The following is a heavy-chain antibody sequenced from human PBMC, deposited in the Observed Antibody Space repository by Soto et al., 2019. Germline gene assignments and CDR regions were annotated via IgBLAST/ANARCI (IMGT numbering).Heavy chain of an antibody. J-gene: IGHJ6*02. CDR2: VSSSNRTI. V-gene: IGHV3-48*02. CDR3: AREGWPLLQTGMDV. CDR1: GFTFRSYS. Sequence: GGSLRLSCAASGFTFRSYSMNWVRQAPGKGLEWVSYVSSSNRTINYADSVKGRFIISRDNAKNSLYLQMHSLRDKDTAVYYCAREGWPLLQTGMDVWGQGTTVTDSS. D-gene: IGHD2-15*01.